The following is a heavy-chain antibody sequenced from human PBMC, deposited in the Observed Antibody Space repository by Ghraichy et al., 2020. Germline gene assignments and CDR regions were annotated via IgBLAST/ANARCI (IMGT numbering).Heavy chain of an antibody. J-gene: IGHJ3*02. CDR3: AKDDDGYCSGGSCLGAFDI. Sequence: GGSLRLSCAASGFTFSSYGMHWVRQAPGKGLEWVAVISYDGSNKYYADSVKGRFTISRDNSKNTLYLQMNSLRAEETAVYYCAKDDDGYCSGGSCLGAFDIWGQGTMVTVSS. CDR1: GFTFSSYG. V-gene: IGHV3-30*18. D-gene: IGHD2-15*01. CDR2: ISYDGSNK.